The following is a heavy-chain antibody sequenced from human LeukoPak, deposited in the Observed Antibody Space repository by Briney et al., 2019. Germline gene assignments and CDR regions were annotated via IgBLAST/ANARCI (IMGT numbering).Heavy chain of an antibody. Sequence: GGSLRLSCVASGFTFSSYWMHWVRQAPGKGLEWVSGISWNSGSIGYADSVKGRFTISRDNAKNSLYLQMNSLRAEDTALYYCAKAYGDYWHYYYGMDVWGQGTTVTVSS. J-gene: IGHJ6*02. D-gene: IGHD4-17*01. CDR3: AKAYGDYWHYYYGMDV. V-gene: IGHV3-9*01. CDR1: GFTFSSYW. CDR2: ISWNSGSI.